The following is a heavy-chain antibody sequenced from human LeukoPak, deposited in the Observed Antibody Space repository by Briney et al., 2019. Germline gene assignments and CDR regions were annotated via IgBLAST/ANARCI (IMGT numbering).Heavy chain of an antibody. V-gene: IGHV3-7*03. D-gene: IGHD3-3*01. J-gene: IGHJ3*02. CDR1: GFTFSSYW. Sequence: GGSLRLSCAASGFTFSSYWMNWARQAPGKGLEWVASINHNGNVNYYADSVKGRFTISRDNAKNSLYLQMNSLRAEDTALYHCARALYYDFWSGSPDDAFDIWGQGTMVTVSS. CDR3: ARALYYDFWSGSPDDAFDI. CDR2: INHNGNVN.